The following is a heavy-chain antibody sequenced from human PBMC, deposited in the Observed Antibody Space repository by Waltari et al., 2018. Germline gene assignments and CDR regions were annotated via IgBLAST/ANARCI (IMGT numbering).Heavy chain of an antibody. J-gene: IGHJ6*03. D-gene: IGHD4-17*01. CDR3: ARGTVTTYHYYYYYMDV. CDR1: GSISLTEG. V-gene: IGHV3-21*01. Sequence: EVQLVASGGGLVKPGGSLGLPGSAPGSISLTEGRHGFVRAPGRGLWWVASISRSSSSIYYADSEKGVSTISRDNAKISMYLQMNSLRAEDTAVYYCARGTVTTYHYYYYYMDVWGKGTTVTVSS. CDR2: ISRSSSSI.